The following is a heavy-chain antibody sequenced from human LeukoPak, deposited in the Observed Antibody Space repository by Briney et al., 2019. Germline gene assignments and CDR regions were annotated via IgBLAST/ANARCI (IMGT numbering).Heavy chain of an antibody. D-gene: IGHD3-3*01. CDR2: TYYRSKWYN. J-gene: IGHJ3*02. CDR1: GDSVSSNSVA. V-gene: IGHV6-1*01. CDR3: ARGRVNAFDI. Sequence: SHTLSLTCAISGDSVSSNSVAWNWIRQSPSRGLEWLGRTYYRSKWYNDYAVSVRSRITINPDTSKNQFSLQLNSVTSEDTAVYYCARGRVNAFDIWGQGTMVTVSS.